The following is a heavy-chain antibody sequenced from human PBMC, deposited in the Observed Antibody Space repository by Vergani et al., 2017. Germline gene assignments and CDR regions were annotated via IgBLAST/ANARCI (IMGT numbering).Heavy chain of an antibody. CDR2: IWYDGSNK. Sequence: QVQLVESGGGVVQPGRSLRLSCAASGFTFSSYGMHWVRQAPGKGLEWVAVIWYDGSNKYYADSVKGRFTISRDNSKNTLYLQMNSLRAEDTAVYYCATSRIAARRGGYYFDYWGQGTLVTVCS. J-gene: IGHJ4*02. CDR1: GFTFSSYG. V-gene: IGHV3-33*01. CDR3: ATSRIAARRGGYYFDY. D-gene: IGHD6-6*01.